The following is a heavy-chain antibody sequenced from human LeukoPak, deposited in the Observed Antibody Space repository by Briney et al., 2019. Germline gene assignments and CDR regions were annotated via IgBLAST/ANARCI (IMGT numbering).Heavy chain of an antibody. CDR2: INHSGST. J-gene: IGHJ4*02. CDR1: GGSFSGYY. Sequence: SETLSLTCAVYGGSFSGYYWSWIRQPPGKGLEWIWEINHSGSTNYNPSLKSRVTISVDTSKNQFSLKLSSVTAADTAVYYCARNVGYYYGSGSYRDYWGQGTLVTVSS. V-gene: IGHV4-34*01. D-gene: IGHD3-10*01. CDR3: ARNVGYYYGSGSYRDY.